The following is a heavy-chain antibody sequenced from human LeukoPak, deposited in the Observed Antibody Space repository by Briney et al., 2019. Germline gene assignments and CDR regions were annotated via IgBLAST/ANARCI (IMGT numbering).Heavy chain of an antibody. CDR1: GGSISSYY. V-gene: IGHV4-59*01. CDR2: IYYSGST. CDR3: ARSPNFYYDGSGAFDI. D-gene: IGHD3-22*01. J-gene: IGHJ3*02. Sequence: SETLSLTCTVSGGSISSYYWSWIRQPPGKGLEWIGYIYYSGSTNYNPSLKSRVTMSVDTSKSHFSLKLSSVTAADTAMYYCARSPNFYYDGSGAFDIWGQGTMVTVSS.